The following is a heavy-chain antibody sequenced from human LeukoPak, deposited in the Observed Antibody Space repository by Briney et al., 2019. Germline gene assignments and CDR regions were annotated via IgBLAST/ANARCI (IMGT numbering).Heavy chain of an antibody. CDR2: IYHSGST. Sequence: SQTLSLTCTVSGGSISISHWWSWVRQAPGKGLEWIGEIYHSGSTNYNPSLKSRVTISVDKSKNQFSLKLNSVTAADTAVYYCARTYDTSGYYYAFDYWGQGTLVTVCS. V-gene: IGHV4-4*02. D-gene: IGHD3-22*01. J-gene: IGHJ4*02. CDR1: GGSISISHW. CDR3: ARTYDTSGYYYAFDY.